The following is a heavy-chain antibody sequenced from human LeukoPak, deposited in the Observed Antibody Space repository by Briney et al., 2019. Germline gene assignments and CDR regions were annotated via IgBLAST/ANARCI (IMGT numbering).Heavy chain of an antibody. CDR1: GFTFSSYA. CDR3: ASMDSSGYTYFDY. J-gene: IGHJ4*02. CDR2: ISGSGGSI. V-gene: IGHV3-23*01. Sequence: GGSLRLSCAASGFTFSSYAMSWVRQAPGKGLEWVSGISGSGGSIYYADSVKGRFTVSRDNAKNTLYLQMNSLRAEDTAMYFCASMDSSGYTYFDYWGQGTLVTVSS. D-gene: IGHD3-22*01.